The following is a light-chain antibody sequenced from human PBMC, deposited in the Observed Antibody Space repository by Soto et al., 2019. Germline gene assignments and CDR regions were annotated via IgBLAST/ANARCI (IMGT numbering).Light chain of an antibody. CDR2: GAS. CDR3: QQYNNWPPT. V-gene: IGKV3-15*01. J-gene: IGKJ1*01. CDR1: QSVSSN. Sequence: EIVMTQSPATLSVSPGERATLSCRASQSVSSNLAWYQQKPGQAPRLLIYGASTRATGIPARFSGSGSGTEFTLTICSLQSEDFAVYYCQQYNNWPPTFGQGT.